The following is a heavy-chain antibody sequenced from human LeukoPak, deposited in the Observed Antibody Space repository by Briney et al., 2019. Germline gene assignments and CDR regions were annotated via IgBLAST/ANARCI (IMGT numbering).Heavy chain of an antibody. Sequence: SETLSLTCTVSGGSISSYYWSWIRQPPGKGLEWIGYIYYSGSTNYNPSLKSRVTISVDTSKNQFSLKLSSVTAADTAVYYCARAYYYDSSGYHDAFDIWGQGTMVTVSS. CDR3: ARAYYYDSSGYHDAFDI. CDR2: IYYSGST. V-gene: IGHV4-59*01. J-gene: IGHJ3*02. CDR1: GGSISSYY. D-gene: IGHD3-22*01.